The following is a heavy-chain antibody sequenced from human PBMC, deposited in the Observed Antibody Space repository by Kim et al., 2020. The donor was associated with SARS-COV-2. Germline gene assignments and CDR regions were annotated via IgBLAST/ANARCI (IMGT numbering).Heavy chain of an antibody. D-gene: IGHD2-21*01. CDR1: GFTVNNNY. Sequence: GGSLRLSCAASGFTVNNNYMNWVRPAPGKGLEWVSSLYSGGNTYYADSVKGRFTISRDGSKNTLYLQMSSLRPEDTAGYYCARDYCGRPNCFDPWGQGTLVTVSS. CDR2: LYSGGNT. CDR3: ARDYCGRPNCFDP. J-gene: IGHJ5*02. V-gene: IGHV3-66*01.